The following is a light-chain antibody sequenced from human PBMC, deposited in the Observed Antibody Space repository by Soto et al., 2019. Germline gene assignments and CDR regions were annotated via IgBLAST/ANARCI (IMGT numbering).Light chain of an antibody. CDR3: QQSYSTPSIT. CDR1: QSISSY. V-gene: IGKV1-39*01. J-gene: IGKJ5*01. Sequence: IQMTQSPSSLSASVGDRFTITCRASQSISSYLNWYQQKPGKAPKLLIYAASSLQSGVPSRFSGSGSGTDFTLTISSLQPEDFATYYCQQSYSTPSITFGQGTRLEIK. CDR2: AAS.